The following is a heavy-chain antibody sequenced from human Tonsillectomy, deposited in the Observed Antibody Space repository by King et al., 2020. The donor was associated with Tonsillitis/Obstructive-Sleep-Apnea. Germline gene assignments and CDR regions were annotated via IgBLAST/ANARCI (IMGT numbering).Heavy chain of an antibody. CDR2: IDPSDSYT. CDR3: ARHEWGKVDIVVVPAAMLDY. J-gene: IGHJ4*02. V-gene: IGHV5-10-1*01. D-gene: IGHD2-2*01. Sequence: QLVQSGAEVKKPGESLRISCKGSGYSFTSYWISWVRQMPGKGLEWMGRIDPSDSYTNYSPSFQGHVTISADKSISTAYLQWSSLKASDTAMYYCARHEWGKVDIVVVPAAMLDYWGQGTLVTVSS. CDR1: GYSFTSYW.